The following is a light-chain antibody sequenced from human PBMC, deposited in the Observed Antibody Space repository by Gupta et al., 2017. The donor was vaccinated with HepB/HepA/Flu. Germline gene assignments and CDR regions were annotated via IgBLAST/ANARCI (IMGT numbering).Light chain of an antibody. CDR3: QQRSNWPWT. V-gene: IGKV3-11*01. Sequence: FTPSPATLSLSPGERATLSCRASQSVSSYLAWYQQKPGQAPRLLIYDASNRATGIPARFSGSGSGTDFTLTISSLEPEDFAVYYCQQRSNWPWTFGQGTKVEIK. CDR1: QSVSSY. J-gene: IGKJ1*01. CDR2: DAS.